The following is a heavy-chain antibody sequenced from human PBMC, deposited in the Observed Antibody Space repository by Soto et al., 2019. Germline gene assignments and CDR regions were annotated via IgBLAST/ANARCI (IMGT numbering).Heavy chain of an antibody. Sequence: QPGGSLRLSCVASGFTFRNYVMSWVRQAPGKGLEWVSGISGSGDSTYYADSVKGRFTISRDNSKNTLYLQLNSLRAEDTAVYYCAKGVYCDSCGYRYYLNNCGQGTLVTVSS. V-gene: IGHV3-23*01. D-gene: IGHD3-22*01. CDR3: AKGVYCDSCGYRYYLNN. CDR1: GFTFRNYV. CDR2: ISGSGDST. J-gene: IGHJ4*02.